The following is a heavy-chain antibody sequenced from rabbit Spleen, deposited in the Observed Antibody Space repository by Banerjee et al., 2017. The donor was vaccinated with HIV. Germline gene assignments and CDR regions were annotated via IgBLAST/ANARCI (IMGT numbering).Heavy chain of an antibody. D-gene: IGHD1-1*01. CDR2: IDVSGGSTT. CDR1: GVSFSSGYD. Sequence: QQLVESGGGLVKPGASLTLTCKASGVSFSSGYDMCWVRQAPGKGLEWIACIDVSGGSTTHYASWAKGRFTVSKTSSTTATLQMTSLTVADTATYFCARDLTGVIGWNFHLWGPGTLVTVS. J-gene: IGHJ6*01. CDR3: ARDLTGVIGWNFHL. V-gene: IGHV1S40*01.